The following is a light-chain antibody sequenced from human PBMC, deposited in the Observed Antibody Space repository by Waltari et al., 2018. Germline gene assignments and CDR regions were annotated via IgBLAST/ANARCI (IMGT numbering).Light chain of an antibody. CDR2: DVY. Sequence: QSALTQTAPVSGSPGQSITISCTGTSSDVGGYNYFSWYQQHPGKAPKLIIFDVYKRPSGVSNRFSGSKSGNTASLTISGLQAEDEAKYYCSSYTSTSAPNWVFGGGTKLTVL. J-gene: IGLJ3*02. V-gene: IGLV2-14*01. CDR1: SSDVGGYNY. CDR3: SSYTSTSAPNWV.